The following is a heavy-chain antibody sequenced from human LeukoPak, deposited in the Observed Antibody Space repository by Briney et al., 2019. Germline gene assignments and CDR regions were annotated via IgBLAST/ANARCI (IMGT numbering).Heavy chain of an antibody. V-gene: IGHV4-38-2*02. CDR3: ARSSIIAVAGAIDY. CDR1: GYSISSGYY. J-gene: IGHJ4*02. D-gene: IGHD6-19*01. Sequence: PSETLSLTCTVSGYSISSGYYWGWIRPPPGKGLEWIGSIYHSGSTYYNPSLKSRVTISVDTSKNQFSLKLSSVTAADTAVYYCARSSIIAVAGAIDYWGQGTLVTVSS. CDR2: IYHSGST.